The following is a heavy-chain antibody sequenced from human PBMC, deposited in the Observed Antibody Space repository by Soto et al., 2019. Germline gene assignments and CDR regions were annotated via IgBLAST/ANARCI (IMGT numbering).Heavy chain of an antibody. D-gene: IGHD6-13*01. CDR2: IIPILGIA. V-gene: IGHV1-69*02. CDR1: GYTFTGYY. Sequence: GASVKVSCKASGYTFTGYYMHWVRQAPGQGLEWMGRIIPILGIANYAQKFQGRVTITADKSTSTAYMELSSLRSEDTAVYYCARRSSSWYDPRYYYYGMDVWGQGTTVTVSS. CDR3: ARRSSSWYDPRYYYYGMDV. J-gene: IGHJ6*02.